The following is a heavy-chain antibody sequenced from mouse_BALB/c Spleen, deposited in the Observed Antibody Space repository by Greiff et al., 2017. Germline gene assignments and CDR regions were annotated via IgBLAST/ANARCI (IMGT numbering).Heavy chain of an antibody. CDR1: GYSITSDYA. CDR3: ARSSYGTTSYYFDY. J-gene: IGHJ2*01. Sequence: EVKVEESGPGLVKPSQSLSLTCTVTGYSITSDYAWNWIRQFPGNKLEWMGYISYSGSTSYNPSLKSRISITRDTSKNQFFLQLNSVTTEDTATYYCARSSYGTTSYYFDYWGQGTTLTVSS. V-gene: IGHV3-2*02. CDR2: ISYSGST. D-gene: IGHD1-1*01.